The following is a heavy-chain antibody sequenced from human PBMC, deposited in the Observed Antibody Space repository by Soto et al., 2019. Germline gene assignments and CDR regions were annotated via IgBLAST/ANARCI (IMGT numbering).Heavy chain of an antibody. Sequence: HVQIQQWGAGLLKPSETLSRTCAVDGGSFSGYYWSWIRQPPGKGLEWIGESNHSGITNYNPSLKSRGTISVDTSKNQFSLKLSAVTAAHTAVYYCASCMGRWVFDYWCQVTLVTVS. CDR2: SNHSGIT. V-gene: IGHV4-34*01. CDR3: ASCMGRWVFDY. CDR1: GGSFSGYY. J-gene: IGHJ4*02. D-gene: IGHD1-26*01.